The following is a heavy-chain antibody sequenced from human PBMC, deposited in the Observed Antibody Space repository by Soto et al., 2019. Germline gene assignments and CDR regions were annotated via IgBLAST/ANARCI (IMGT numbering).Heavy chain of an antibody. J-gene: IGHJ4*02. V-gene: IGHV1-69*13. CDR3: ARDRAAAGTPSPLDY. CDR1: GGTFSSYA. Sequence: SVKVSCKASGGTFSSYAISWVRQAPGQGLEWMGGIIPIFGTANYAQKFQGRVTITADESTSTAYMELSSLRSEDTAVYYCARDRAAAGTPSPLDYWGQGTLVHRLL. CDR2: IIPIFGTA. D-gene: IGHD6-13*01.